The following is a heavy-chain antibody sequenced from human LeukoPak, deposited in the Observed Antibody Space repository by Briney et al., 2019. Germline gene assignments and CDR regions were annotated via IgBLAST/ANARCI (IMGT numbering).Heavy chain of an antibody. CDR2: IIPMSSTR. D-gene: IGHD3-3*01. CDR1: EGTFSSHS. CDR3: ARPRKYYDSWSGYPPFDY. J-gene: IGHJ4*02. V-gene: IGHV1-69*13. Sequence: SVKVSCKASEGTFSSHSFNWVRQAPGQGLEWMGGIIPMSSTRKYAQNFQGRVMITADEYTSTAFMELRSLRPEDTAVYYCARPRKYYDSWSGYPPFDYWGQGTLVTVSS.